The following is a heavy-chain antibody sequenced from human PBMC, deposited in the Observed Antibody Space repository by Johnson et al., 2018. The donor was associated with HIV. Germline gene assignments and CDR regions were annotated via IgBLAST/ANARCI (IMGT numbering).Heavy chain of an antibody. J-gene: IGHJ3*02. CDR1: GFTFSSYG. Sequence: QVQLVESGGGVVQPGRSLRLSCVASGFTFSSYGMNWVRQAPGKGLEWVAVIRYDGSNKYYADSVKGRFTISRDNSKNTLYLQMNSLRAEDTAVFYCTSTIDVVPTGGSYDAFDIWGQGTMVTVSS. V-gene: IGHV3-33*08. D-gene: IGHD5-12*01. CDR3: TSTIDVVPTGGSYDAFDI. CDR2: IRYDGSNK.